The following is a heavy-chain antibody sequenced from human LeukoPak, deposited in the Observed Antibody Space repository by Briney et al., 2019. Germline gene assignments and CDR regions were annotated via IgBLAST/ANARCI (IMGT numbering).Heavy chain of an antibody. Sequence: PSETLSLTCAVYGGSFSGYYWSWIRQPPGKGLEWIGEINHSGSTIYNPSLKSRVTISVDTSKNQFSLKLSSVTAADTAVYYCARAATGRDYYYYMDVWGKGTTVTVSS. CDR3: ARAATGRDYYYYMDV. D-gene: IGHD2-15*01. CDR2: INHSGST. J-gene: IGHJ6*03. V-gene: IGHV4-34*01. CDR1: GGSFSGYY.